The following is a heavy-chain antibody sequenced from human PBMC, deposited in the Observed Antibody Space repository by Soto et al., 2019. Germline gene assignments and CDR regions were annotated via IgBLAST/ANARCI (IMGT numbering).Heavy chain of an antibody. D-gene: IGHD5-18*01. V-gene: IGHV5-51*01. CDR1: GYKFNIYW. J-gene: IGHJ6*02. Sequence: GESLKISCKAYGYKFNIYWIGWVRQMPGKGLEWMGIIYPGDSDTSYTPSFQGQVTISVDTSISTAYLQWSSLKASDTAVYYCARNLDKATVHPYYYSGMDVWGQGTTVTVSS. CDR2: IYPGDSDT. CDR3: ARNLDKATVHPYYYSGMDV.